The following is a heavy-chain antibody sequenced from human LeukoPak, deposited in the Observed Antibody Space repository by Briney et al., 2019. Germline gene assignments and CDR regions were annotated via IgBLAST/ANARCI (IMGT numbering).Heavy chain of an antibody. Sequence: GESLQISCKGSGYSFTSYWIGWVRQMPGKGLEWMGIIYPGDSDTRYSPSFQGQVTISVDKSISTAYLQWSSLKASDTAMYYCARIRYCSSTSCPGWFDPWGQGTLVTVSS. CDR3: ARIRYCSSTSCPGWFDP. D-gene: IGHD2-2*01. V-gene: IGHV5-51*01. J-gene: IGHJ5*02. CDR2: IYPGDSDT. CDR1: GYSFTSYW.